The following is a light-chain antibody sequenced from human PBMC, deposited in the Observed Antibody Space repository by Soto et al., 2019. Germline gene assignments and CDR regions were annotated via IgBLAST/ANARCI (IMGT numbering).Light chain of an antibody. J-gene: IGKJ5*01. CDR3: QQSYSIPIT. Sequence: IQLTQSPSSVSTSVLDRFTITCLASQSSICHLNWYQQKPEEAPKLLIHGAFTLQSGVPSRFSGSGSGTDFTLTISSLQPEDFATYYCQQSYSIPITFGQGTRLEIK. CDR1: QSSICH. V-gene: IGKV1-39*01. CDR2: GAF.